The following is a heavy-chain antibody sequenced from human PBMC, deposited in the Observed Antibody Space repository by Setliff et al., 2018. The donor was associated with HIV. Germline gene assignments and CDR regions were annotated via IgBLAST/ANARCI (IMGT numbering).Heavy chain of an antibody. D-gene: IGHD2-2*03. Sequence: ASVKVSCKASGYTFTGYYMHWVRQAPGQGLEWMGWINPNNGGTNYAQKFQGRVTMTRDTSISTAYMELSRLRSEDTAVYYCASAGAWQRNALDIWGQGTQVTVSS. V-gene: IGHV1-2*02. CDR1: GYTFTGYY. CDR3: ASAGAWQRNALDI. J-gene: IGHJ1*01. CDR2: INPNNGGT.